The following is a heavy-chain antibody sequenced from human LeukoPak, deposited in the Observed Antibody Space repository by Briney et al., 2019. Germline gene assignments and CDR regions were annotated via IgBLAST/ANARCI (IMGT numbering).Heavy chain of an antibody. Sequence: PSETLSLTCAVYGGSFSGYYWSWIRHPPGKGLEWIGEINHSGSTNYNPSLKSRVTISVDTSKNQFSLKLSSVTAADTAVYYCAREEAAAGSPGNAFDIWGQGTMVTVSS. CDR2: INHSGST. CDR3: AREEAAAGSPGNAFDI. J-gene: IGHJ3*02. CDR1: GGSFSGYY. D-gene: IGHD6-13*01. V-gene: IGHV4-34*01.